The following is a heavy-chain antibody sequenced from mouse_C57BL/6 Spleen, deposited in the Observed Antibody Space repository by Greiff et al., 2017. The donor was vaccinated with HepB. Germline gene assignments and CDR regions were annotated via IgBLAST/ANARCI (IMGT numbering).Heavy chain of an antibody. CDR3: ARVVPYAMDY. D-gene: IGHD1-1*01. Sequence: QVQLQQSGAELVRPGTSVKVSCKASGYAFTNYLIEWVKQRPGQGLEWIGVINPGSGGTNYNEKFKGKATLTADKSSSTAYMQLSSLTSEDSAVYCCARVVPYAMDYWGQGTSVTVAS. V-gene: IGHV1-54*01. J-gene: IGHJ4*01. CDR2: INPGSGGT. CDR1: GYAFTNYL.